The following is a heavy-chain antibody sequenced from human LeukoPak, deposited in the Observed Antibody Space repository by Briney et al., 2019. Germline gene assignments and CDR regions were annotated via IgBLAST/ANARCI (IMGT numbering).Heavy chain of an antibody. CDR2: INAGNGVT. CDR1: GYSFSTYA. Sequence: ASVKVSCKASGYSFSTYAMHWVRQAPGQGLEWMGWINAGNGVTKYSPKFQDRFTITRDTSASTAYMELSRLRSDDTAVYYCARQRGGYSPVHYFDYWGQGTLVTVSS. J-gene: IGHJ4*02. CDR3: ARQRGGYSPVHYFDY. D-gene: IGHD2-21*01. V-gene: IGHV1-3*01.